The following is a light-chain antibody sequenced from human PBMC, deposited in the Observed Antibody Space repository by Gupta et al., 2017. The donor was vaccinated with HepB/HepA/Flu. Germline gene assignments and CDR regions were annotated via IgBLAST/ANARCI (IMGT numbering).Light chain of an antibody. J-gene: IGLJ2*01. Sequence: QPVLPQPPSASETPGQRVTISCSGDISNIGANFVYWYQQLPGTAPKLLIYRNDPRPSGVPDRFSGSKSGTPASLAISGLRSEDEADYYCAAWDDSLSGPNVIFGGGTKLTVL. V-gene: IGLV1-47*01. CDR3: AAWDDSLSGPNVI. CDR2: RND. CDR1: ISNIGANF.